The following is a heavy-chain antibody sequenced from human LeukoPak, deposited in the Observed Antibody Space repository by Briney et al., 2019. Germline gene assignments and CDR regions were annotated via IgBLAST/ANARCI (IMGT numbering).Heavy chain of an antibody. CDR3: ARSPSYYDILTGYYNELYYFDY. CDR1: GGSFSGYY. J-gene: IGHJ4*02. CDR2: IYHSGST. V-gene: IGHV4-34*09. D-gene: IGHD3-9*01. Sequence: PSETLSLTYAVYGGSFSGYYWSWIRQPPGKGLEWIGYIYHSGSTYYNPSLKSRVTISVDTSKNQFSLKLSSVTAADTAVYYCARSPSYYDILTGYYNELYYFDYWGQGTLVTVSS.